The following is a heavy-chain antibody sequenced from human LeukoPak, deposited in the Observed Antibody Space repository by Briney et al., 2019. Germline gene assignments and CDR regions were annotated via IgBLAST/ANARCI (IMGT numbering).Heavy chain of an antibody. Sequence: PSETLSLTCAVCGGSFSGYYWSWIRQPPGKGLEWIGEIYHSGSTNYNPSLKSRVTISVDKSKNQFSLKLNSVTAADTAVYYCARATNVAARRFDYWGQGTLVTVSS. CDR1: GGSFSGYY. D-gene: IGHD6-6*01. CDR2: IYHSGST. CDR3: ARATNVAARRFDY. J-gene: IGHJ4*02. V-gene: IGHV4-34*01.